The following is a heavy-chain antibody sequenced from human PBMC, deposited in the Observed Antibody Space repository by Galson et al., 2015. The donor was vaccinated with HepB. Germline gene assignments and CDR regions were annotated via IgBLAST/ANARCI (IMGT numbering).Heavy chain of an antibody. D-gene: IGHD6-25*01. J-gene: IGHJ4*02. Sequence: SLGLSCAASGFTFSSYAIMWVRQAPGKGLEWVALIWADGTNTYYADSVKGRFTISRDNSKNTLNLQMNSLRAEDTAVYYCAREAPVAAPAAFDYWGQGTLVTVSS. V-gene: IGHV3-33*08. CDR3: AREAPVAAPAAFDY. CDR1: GFTFSSYA. CDR2: IWADGTNT.